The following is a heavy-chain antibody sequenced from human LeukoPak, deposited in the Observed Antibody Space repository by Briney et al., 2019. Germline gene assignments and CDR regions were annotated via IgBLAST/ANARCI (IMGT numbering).Heavy chain of an antibody. Sequence: GASVKVSCKASGGTFSSYAISGVRPAPGQGLEWVGGIIPIFGTANYAQKFQGRVTITPDKSTSTPYMELSSLRSEDTAVYYCARDSPEGYCSGGSCYSGVLGYWGQGTLVTVSS. V-gene: IGHV1-69*06. CDR3: ARDSPEGYCSGGSCYSGVLGY. CDR2: IIPIFGTA. D-gene: IGHD2-15*01. CDR1: GGTFSSYA. J-gene: IGHJ4*02.